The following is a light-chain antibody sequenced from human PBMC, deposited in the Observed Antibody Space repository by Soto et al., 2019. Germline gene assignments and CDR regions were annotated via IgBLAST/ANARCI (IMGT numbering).Light chain of an antibody. CDR1: QSVSSNY. CDR3: QQYGNSLGT. J-gene: IGKJ1*01. V-gene: IGKV3-20*01. CDR2: GAS. Sequence: EIVMTQSPATLSVSPWEGATVSCRASQSVSSNYLAWYQQKPGQAPRLLIYGASSRATGIPDRFSGSGSGTDFTLTISRLEPEDFAAYYCQQYGNSLGTFGQGTKVDIK.